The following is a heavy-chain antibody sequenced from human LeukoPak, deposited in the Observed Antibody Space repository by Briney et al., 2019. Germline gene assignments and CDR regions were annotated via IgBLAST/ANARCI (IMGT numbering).Heavy chain of an antibody. CDR3: ARESHSGSGGSFGY. V-gene: IGHV4-59*12. D-gene: IGHD3-10*01. CDR1: GGSISGYY. Sequence: SETLSLTCTVSGGSISGYYWSWIRQPPGKGLEWIGETYHSGSTNYNPSLKSRVTMSVDKSKNQFSLKLSSVTAADTAVYYCARESHSGSGGSFGYWGQGTLVTVSS. CDR2: TYHSGST. J-gene: IGHJ4*02.